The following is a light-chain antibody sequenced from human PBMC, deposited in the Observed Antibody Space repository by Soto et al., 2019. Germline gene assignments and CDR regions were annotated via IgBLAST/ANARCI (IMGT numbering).Light chain of an antibody. CDR2: DVS. CDR3: SSYTTSDTLV. V-gene: IGLV2-14*03. J-gene: IGLJ2*01. CDR1: SSDVGGYNY. Sequence: QSALTQPASVSGSPGQSITISCTGTSSDVGGYNYVSWYQQHPGKAPKLMIYDVSYRPSGVSNRFSGSKSGSTVSLTISGLQAEDEANYYCSSYTTSDTLVFGGGTKLTVL.